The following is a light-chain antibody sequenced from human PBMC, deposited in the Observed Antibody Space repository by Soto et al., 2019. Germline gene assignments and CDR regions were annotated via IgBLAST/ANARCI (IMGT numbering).Light chain of an antibody. CDR1: QSVLYSANNKNC. CDR2: WAS. J-gene: IGKJ1*01. CDR3: QQYYSTPRT. V-gene: IGKV4-1*01. Sequence: DIVMTQSPDSLAVSLGERATINCKSSQSVLYSANNKNCLAWYQQKPGQPPKLLLYWASTRESGVPDRFSGSGSGTDFPLTISRLQAEDVAVYYCQQYYSTPRTFGQGTKVEIK.